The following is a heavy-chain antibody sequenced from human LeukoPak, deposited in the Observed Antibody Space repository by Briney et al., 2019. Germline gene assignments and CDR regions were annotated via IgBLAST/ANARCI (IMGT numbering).Heavy chain of an antibody. Sequence: GGSLRLFCAASGFTFSSYAMHWVRQAPGKGLEWVAVISYDGSNKYYADSVKGRFAISRDNSKNTLYLQMNSLRAEDTAVYYCAREGEGFDYWGQGTLVTVSS. J-gene: IGHJ4*02. CDR1: GFTFSSYA. CDR3: AREGEGFDY. V-gene: IGHV3-30*09. CDR2: ISYDGSNK.